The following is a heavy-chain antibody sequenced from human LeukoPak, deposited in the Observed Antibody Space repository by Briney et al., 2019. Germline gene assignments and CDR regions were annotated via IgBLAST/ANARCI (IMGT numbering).Heavy chain of an antibody. V-gene: IGHV1-69*13. CDR2: IIPIFGTA. CDR1: GGTFSSYA. D-gene: IGHD3-22*01. J-gene: IGHJ3*02. Sequence: ASVKVSCKASGGTFSSYAISWVRQAPGQGLEWMGGIIPIFGTANYAQKFQGRVTITADESTSTAYMELSSLRSEDTAVYYCARVEYDSSGYYTFSAFDIWGQGTMVTVSS. CDR3: ARVEYDSSGYYTFSAFDI.